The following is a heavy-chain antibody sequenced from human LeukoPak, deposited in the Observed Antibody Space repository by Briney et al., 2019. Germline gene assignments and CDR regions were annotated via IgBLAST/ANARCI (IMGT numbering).Heavy chain of an antibody. D-gene: IGHD3-3*01. CDR1: GYTLTELS. CDR3: ATCLNYDFWSAGTYYFDY. J-gene: IGHJ4*02. V-gene: IGHV1-24*01. CDR2: FDPEDGET. Sequence: ASVTVSCKVSGYTLTELSMHWVRQAPGKGLEWMGGFDPEDGETIYAQEFQGRVTMTEDTSTDTAYMELSSLRSEDTAVYYCATCLNYDFWSAGTYYFDYWGQGTLVTVSS.